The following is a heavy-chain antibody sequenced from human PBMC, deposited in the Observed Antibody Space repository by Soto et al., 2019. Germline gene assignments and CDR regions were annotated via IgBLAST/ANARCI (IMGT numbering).Heavy chain of an antibody. CDR1: GDSVSSNSAA. J-gene: IGHJ5*02. V-gene: IGHV6-1*01. D-gene: IGHD6-13*01. CDR3: ARALITPGIAAAGSFDP. Sequence: SQTLSLTCAISGDSVSSNSAAWNWIRQSPSRGLEWLGRTYYRSKWYNDYAVSVKSRITINPDTSKNQFSLQLNSVTPEDTAVYYSARALITPGIAAAGSFDPWGQGTLVTVSS. CDR2: TYYRSKWYN.